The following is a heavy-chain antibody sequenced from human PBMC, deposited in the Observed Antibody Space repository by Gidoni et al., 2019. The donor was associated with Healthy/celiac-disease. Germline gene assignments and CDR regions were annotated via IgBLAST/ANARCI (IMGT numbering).Heavy chain of an antibody. J-gene: IGHJ4*02. D-gene: IGHD4-17*01. CDR1: GGSISSGDYY. CDR2: IYYSGST. Sequence: QVQLQESGPGLVKPSQTLSLTCPVSGGSISSGDYYWSWIRQPPGKGLEWIGYIYYSGSTYYNPSLKSRVTISVDTSKNQFSLKLSSVTAADTAVYYCARGVRIYGDPVYFDYWGQGTLVTVSS. V-gene: IGHV4-30-4*01. CDR3: ARGVRIYGDPVYFDY.